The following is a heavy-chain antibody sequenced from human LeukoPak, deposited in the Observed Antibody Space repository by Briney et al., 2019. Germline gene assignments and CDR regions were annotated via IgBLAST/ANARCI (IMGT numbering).Heavy chain of an antibody. D-gene: IGHD6-13*01. J-gene: IGHJ6*02. CDR2: ISNSGSYT. CDR3: AREPLAAAVPYYYYYGMDV. V-gene: IGHV3-11*06. Sequence: PGGSLRLSCAASGFSFSDNYMSWIRQAPGKGLEWVSYISNSGSYTNYPDSVKGRFTISRDNAKNLLYLQMNSLRDEDTAVYYCAREPLAAAVPYYYYYGMDVWGQGTTVTVSS. CDR1: GFSFSDNY.